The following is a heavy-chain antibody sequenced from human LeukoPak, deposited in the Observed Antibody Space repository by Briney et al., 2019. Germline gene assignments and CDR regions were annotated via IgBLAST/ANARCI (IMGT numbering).Heavy chain of an antibody. CDR3: ARSYGSGNYFDY. CDR2: IYYSGSA. Sequence: SETLSLTCTVSGGSISTYYWSWIRQPPGKGLEWIGYIYYSGSAKYNPSLKSRVTISVDTSKNQLSLKLSSVTAADTAVYYCARSYGSGNYFDYWGQGILVTVSS. V-gene: IGHV4-59*01. CDR1: GGSISTYY. J-gene: IGHJ4*02. D-gene: IGHD3-10*01.